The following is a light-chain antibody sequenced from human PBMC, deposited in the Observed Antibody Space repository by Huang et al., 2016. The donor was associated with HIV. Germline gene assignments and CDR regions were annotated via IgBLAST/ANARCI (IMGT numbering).Light chain of an antibody. CDR3: HHYEGFN. CDR1: QISRGSY. J-gene: IGKJ2*01. Sequence: EVVLTQSPGTLSLSPGGRATLSCKASQISRGSYLAWYQQKPGQPPRLLRFGASTRASGTPGRFSGAGSGTDFNLTITGLKTDDFALYFCHHYEGFNFGQGTRLDIK. V-gene: IGKV3-20*01. CDR2: GAS.